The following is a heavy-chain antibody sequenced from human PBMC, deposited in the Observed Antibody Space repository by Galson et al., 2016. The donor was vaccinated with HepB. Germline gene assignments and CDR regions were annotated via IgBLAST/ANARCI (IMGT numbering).Heavy chain of an antibody. D-gene: IGHD4-17*01. CDR2: INSDESNT. J-gene: IGHJ4*02. CDR1: GFTFSSYW. Sequence: SLRLSCAASGFTFSSYWMHWVRQAPGKGLVWVSRINSDESNTNYADSVKGRFTISRDNSKKTLYLQMNSLGAEDTAVYYCAKVPLLYGDFGPFDYWGQGTLVTVSS. CDR3: AKVPLLYGDFGPFDY. V-gene: IGHV3-74*01.